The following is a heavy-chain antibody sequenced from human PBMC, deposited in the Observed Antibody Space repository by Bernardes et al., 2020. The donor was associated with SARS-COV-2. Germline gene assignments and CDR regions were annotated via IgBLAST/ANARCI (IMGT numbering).Heavy chain of an antibody. J-gene: IGHJ4*02. CDR1: GGSISSSSYY. Sequence: ETLSLTCTVSGGSISSSSYYWGWIRQPPGKGLEWIGSIYYSGSTYYNPSLKSRVTISVDTSKNQFSLKLSSVTAADTAVYYCVSNPALGFDYWGQGTLVTVSS. V-gene: IGHV4-39*01. D-gene: IGHD2-2*01. CDR3: VSNPALGFDY. CDR2: IYYSGST.